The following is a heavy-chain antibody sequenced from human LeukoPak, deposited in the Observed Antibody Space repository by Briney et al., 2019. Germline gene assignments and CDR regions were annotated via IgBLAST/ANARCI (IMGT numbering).Heavy chain of an antibody. V-gene: IGHV3-33*01. CDR3: ARDGGGRLARDCSGGSCYSGGAYYYDMDV. D-gene: IGHD2-15*01. J-gene: IGHJ6*02. Sequence: GGSLRLSCAASGFTFSSYGMHWVRQAPGKGLEWVAVIWYDGSSKYYADSVKGRFTISRDNSKNTLYLQMNSLRAEDTAVYYCARDGGGRLARDCSGGSCYSGGAYYYDMDVWGQGTTVTVSS. CDR2: IWYDGSSK. CDR1: GFTFSSYG.